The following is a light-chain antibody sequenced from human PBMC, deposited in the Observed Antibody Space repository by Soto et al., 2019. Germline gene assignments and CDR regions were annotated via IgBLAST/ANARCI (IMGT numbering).Light chain of an antibody. J-gene: IGKJ1*01. CDR3: QQYNSYS. V-gene: IGKV1-5*01. Sequence: DIQMTQSPSTLPASVGDRVTITCRASQSISIWVAWYQQKPGTAPKFLNYHATKMQSGVPSRFSGSGSGTEFTLTISSLQPDEFATYYGQQYNSYSFGQGTKV. CDR2: HAT. CDR1: QSISIW.